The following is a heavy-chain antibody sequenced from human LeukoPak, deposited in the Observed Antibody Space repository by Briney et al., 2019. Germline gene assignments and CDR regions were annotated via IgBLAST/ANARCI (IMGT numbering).Heavy chain of an antibody. V-gene: IGHV1-2*02. CDR3: ATVTSSSWGNWFDP. D-gene: IGHD6-13*01. CDR1: GYTFTGYY. Sequence: ASVKVSCKASGYTFTGYYMHWVRQAPGQGLEWMGWINPNSGGTNYAQKFQGRVTMTRDTSISTAYMELSRLRSDDTPVYYCATVTSSSWGNWFDPWGQGTLVTVSS. J-gene: IGHJ5*02. CDR2: INPNSGGT.